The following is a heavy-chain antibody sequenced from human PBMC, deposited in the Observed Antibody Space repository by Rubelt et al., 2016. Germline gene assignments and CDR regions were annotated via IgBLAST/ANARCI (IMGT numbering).Heavy chain of an antibody. J-gene: IGHJ6*02. CDR3: ARLSASGWSRIHYYYYYGMDV. V-gene: IGHV3-11*06. Sequence: GRFTISRDNAKNSLYLQMNSLRAEDTAVYYCARLSASGWSRIHYYYYYGMDVWGQGTTVTVSS. D-gene: IGHD6-19*01.